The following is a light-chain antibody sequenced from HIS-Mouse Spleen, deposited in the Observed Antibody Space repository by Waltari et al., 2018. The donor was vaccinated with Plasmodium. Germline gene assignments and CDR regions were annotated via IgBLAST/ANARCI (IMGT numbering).Light chain of an antibody. CDR3: QQYYSTPYT. J-gene: IGKJ2*01. CDR2: WAS. Sequence: DIVMTQSPDSLAVSLGERATINCKYRQSVLYSSNNKKYLAWYQQKPGQPPKLLIYWASTRESGVPDRFSGSGSGTDFTLTISSLQAEDVAVYYCQQYYSTPYTFGQGTKLEIK. V-gene: IGKV4-1*01. CDR1: QSVLYSSNNKKY.